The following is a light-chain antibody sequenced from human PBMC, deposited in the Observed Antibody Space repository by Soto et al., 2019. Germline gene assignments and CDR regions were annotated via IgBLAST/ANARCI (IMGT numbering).Light chain of an antibody. CDR1: QSVSNN. J-gene: IGKJ1*01. Sequence: EIVMTQSPATLSVSPGERATLSCRASQSVSNNLAWYQHKPGQAPRLLIYTASTRATDIPARFSGSGSGTEFTLTISSLQSEDFAVYFCQVYGSSSKTFGQGTKVDIK. V-gene: IGKV3-15*01. CDR2: TAS. CDR3: QVYGSSSKT.